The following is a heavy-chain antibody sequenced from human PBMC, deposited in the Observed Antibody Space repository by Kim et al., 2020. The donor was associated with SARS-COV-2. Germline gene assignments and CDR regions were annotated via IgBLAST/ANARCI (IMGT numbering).Heavy chain of an antibody. Sequence: GGSLRLSCATSGFNFSTYGMHWVRQAPGKGLEWVAVISYDGIKKYYADSLKGRFTISRDNSKNALYLQMNSLGPEDTAVYFCAKNVPYDWELPDHFNYWGQGTLVTVSS. V-gene: IGHV3-30*18. J-gene: IGHJ4*02. CDR3: AKNVPYDWELPDHFNY. CDR1: GFNFSTYG. D-gene: IGHD3-9*01. CDR2: ISYDGIKK.